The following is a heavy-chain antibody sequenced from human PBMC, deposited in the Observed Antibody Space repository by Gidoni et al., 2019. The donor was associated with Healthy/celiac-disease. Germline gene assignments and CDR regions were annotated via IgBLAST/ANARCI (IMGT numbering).Heavy chain of an antibody. V-gene: IGHV3-48*01. J-gene: IGHJ6*02. D-gene: IGHD2-2*01. Sequence: EVQLVESGGGLVQPGGSLRLSCAASGFTFSSYSMNWVRQAPGKGLEWVSYISSSSSTIYYADSVKGRFTISRDNAKNSLYLQMNSLRAEDTAVYYCARDPDIVVVPAAMAYYYGMDVWGQGTTVTVSS. CDR3: ARDPDIVVVPAAMAYYYGMDV. CDR2: ISSSSSTI. CDR1: GFTFSSYS.